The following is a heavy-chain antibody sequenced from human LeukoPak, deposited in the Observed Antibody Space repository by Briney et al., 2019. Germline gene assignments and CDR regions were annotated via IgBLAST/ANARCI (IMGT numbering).Heavy chain of an antibody. J-gene: IGHJ4*02. D-gene: IGHD2-15*01. CDR1: GYTLTELS. CDR2: FDPEDGET. CDR3: ATGVAVAAKSGFDY. V-gene: IGHV1-24*01. Sequence: ASVKVSCKVSGYTLTELSMHWVRQAPGKGLEWMGGFDPEDGETIYAQKFQGRVTMTEDTSTDTAYMELSSLRSEDTAVYYCATGVAVAAKSGFDYWGQGTLVTVSS.